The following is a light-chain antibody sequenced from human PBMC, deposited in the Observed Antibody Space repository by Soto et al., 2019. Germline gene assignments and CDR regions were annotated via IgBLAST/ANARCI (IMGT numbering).Light chain of an antibody. V-gene: IGKV3-11*01. CDR3: QQRSNWPLT. J-gene: IGKJ4*01. Sequence: EIVLTQSPATLSLSPGKRATLSCRASQSVSSFLAWYQQKPGQAPRLLIYDASNRATGIPARFSSSGSGTDFTLTISILEPEDFAVYYCQQRSNWPLTFGGGTKVEIK. CDR2: DAS. CDR1: QSVSSF.